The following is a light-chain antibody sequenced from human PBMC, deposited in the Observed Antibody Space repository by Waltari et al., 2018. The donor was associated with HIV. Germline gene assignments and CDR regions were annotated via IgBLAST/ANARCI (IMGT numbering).Light chain of an antibody. Sequence: DIQLTQSPSFLSASVGDRVTITCRASQGISTYLAWYQQKPGKAPKLLIYAASTLQSGVPSRFSGSGSGTAFTLTIGGLQPEDFATYYCQQLNSYTQITFGGGTKVEIK. CDR2: AAS. V-gene: IGKV1-9*01. J-gene: IGKJ4*01. CDR3: QQLNSYTQIT. CDR1: QGISTY.